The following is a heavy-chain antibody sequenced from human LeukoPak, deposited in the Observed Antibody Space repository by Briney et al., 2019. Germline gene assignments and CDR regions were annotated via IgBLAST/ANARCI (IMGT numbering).Heavy chain of an antibody. V-gene: IGHV1-2*02. CDR2: INPNSGGT. D-gene: IGHD5-12*01. CDR1: GYTFTGYY. J-gene: IGHJ4*02. CDR3: ARTGGYSGYDTPDY. Sequence: ASVKVYCKASGYTFTGYYMHWVRQAPGQGLEWIGWINPNSGGTNYAQKFQGRVTMTRDTSISTAYMELSRLRSDDTAVYYCARTGGYSGYDTPDYWGQGTLVTVSS.